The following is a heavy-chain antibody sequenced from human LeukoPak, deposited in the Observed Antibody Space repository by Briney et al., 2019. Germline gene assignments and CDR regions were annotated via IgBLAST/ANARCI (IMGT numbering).Heavy chain of an antibody. CDR1: GGSFSGYY. Sequence: SETLSLTCAVYGGSFSGYYWSWIRQPPGKGLEWIGEINHSGSTNYNPSLKSRVTISVDTSKNRFSLKLSSVTAADTAVYYCARGRVVVPAALSYWGQGTLVTVSS. J-gene: IGHJ4*02. CDR2: INHSGST. CDR3: ARGRVVVPAALSY. V-gene: IGHV4-34*01. D-gene: IGHD2-2*01.